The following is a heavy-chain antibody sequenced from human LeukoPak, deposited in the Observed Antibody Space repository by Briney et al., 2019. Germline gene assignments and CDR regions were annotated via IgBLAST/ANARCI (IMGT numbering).Heavy chain of an antibody. CDR3: ARLRSSSFYYYYMDV. V-gene: IGHV3-11*01. CDR2: ISSSGSTI. CDR1: GFTFSDYY. D-gene: IGHD6-6*01. Sequence: ESGGSLRLSCAASGFTFSDYYMSWIRQAPGKGLEWVSYISSSGSTIYYADSVKGRFTISRDNAKNSLYLQMNSLRAEDTAVYYCARLRSSSFYYYYMDVWGKGTTVTVSS. J-gene: IGHJ6*03.